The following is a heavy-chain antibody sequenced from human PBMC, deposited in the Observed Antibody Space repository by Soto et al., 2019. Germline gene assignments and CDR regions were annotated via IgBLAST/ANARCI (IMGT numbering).Heavy chain of an antibody. J-gene: IGHJ4*02. CDR2: MYYSGSS. D-gene: IGHD2-21*02. CDR1: GGSTSDKSYF. V-gene: IGHV4-39*01. Sequence: SETLSLTCSVSGGSTSDKSYFWGWVRQSPGKGLEWIGSMYYSGSSYYNPSLKSRVAISVDTSRNQFSLKLRSVTAADTAVYFCARQRLLRLKPDFDIWGQGTLVTVPQ. CDR3: ARQRLLRLKPDFDI.